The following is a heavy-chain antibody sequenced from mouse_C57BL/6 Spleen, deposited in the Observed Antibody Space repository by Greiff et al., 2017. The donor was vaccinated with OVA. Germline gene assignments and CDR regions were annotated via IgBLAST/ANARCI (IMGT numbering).Heavy chain of an antibody. Sequence: QVQLKESGPELVKPGASVKISCKASGYAFSSSWMNWVKQRPGQGLEWIGRIYPGDGDTNYNGKFKGKATLTADKSSSTAYMQLSSLTSEDSAVYFCARGEVTGMYAMDYWGQGTSVTVSS. J-gene: IGHJ4*01. V-gene: IGHV1-82*01. CDR3: ARGEVTGMYAMDY. D-gene: IGHD2-1*01. CDR1: GYAFSSSW. CDR2: IYPGDGDT.